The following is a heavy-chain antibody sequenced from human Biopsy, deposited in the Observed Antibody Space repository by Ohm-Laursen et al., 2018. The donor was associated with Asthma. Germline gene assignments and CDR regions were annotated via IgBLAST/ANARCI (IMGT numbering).Heavy chain of an antibody. CDR3: ARCQVGYSSGWSLLLKKIYYSGMDV. CDR2: NITVFGTT. Sequence: SSVKVSCKAPGGTFSNFVISWVRQAPGQGLEWLGGNITVFGTTNDAQKFQGRVTITADESTSTAYMEVTSLRSEETAIYYCARCQVGYSSGWSLLLKKIYYSGMDVWGQGTAVTVSS. CDR1: GGTFSNFV. J-gene: IGHJ6*02. D-gene: IGHD6-19*01. V-gene: IGHV1-69*01.